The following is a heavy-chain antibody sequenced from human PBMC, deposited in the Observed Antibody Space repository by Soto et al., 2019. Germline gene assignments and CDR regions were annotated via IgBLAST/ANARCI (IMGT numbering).Heavy chain of an antibody. D-gene: IGHD3-16*01. Sequence: QVQLVQSRAEVKNPGASVKVSCKASGYSFTRYGIAWARQAPGQGLEWMGWINTYNGNTNYAQNLQGRVTLTTDTSTSTAYMELTSLRSNDTAIYYCAMVDVYVTPSPQDVWGKGTTIIVSS. J-gene: IGHJ6*04. CDR1: GYSFTRYG. CDR3: AMVDVYVTPSPQDV. CDR2: INTYNGNT. V-gene: IGHV1-18*01.